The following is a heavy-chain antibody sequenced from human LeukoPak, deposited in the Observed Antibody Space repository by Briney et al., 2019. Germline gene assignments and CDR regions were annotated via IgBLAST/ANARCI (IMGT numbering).Heavy chain of an antibody. CDR3: AKDRFGIAAAGTNWFDP. CDR1: GFTFSSDA. CDR2: ISGSGGST. J-gene: IGHJ5*02. V-gene: IGHV3-23*01. D-gene: IGHD6-13*01. Sequence: GGSLRLSCAASGFTFSSDAMSWVRQAPGKGLEWVSAISGSGGSTYYADSVKGRFTISRDNSKNTLYLQMNSLRAEGKAVYYCAKDRFGIAAAGTNWFDPWGQGTLVTVSS.